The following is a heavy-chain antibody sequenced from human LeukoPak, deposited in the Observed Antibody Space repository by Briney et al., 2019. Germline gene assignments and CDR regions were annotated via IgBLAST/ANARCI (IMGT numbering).Heavy chain of an antibody. Sequence: PGGSLRLSCAASGFTFSSYSMNWVRQAPGKGLEWVSSISSSSSYIYYADSVKGRFTISRDNAKNSLYLQMNSLRAEDTAVYYCARATDIVVVPAGNFDYWGQGTLVTVSS. CDR2: ISSSSSYI. V-gene: IGHV3-21*01. CDR3: ARATDIVVVPAGNFDY. J-gene: IGHJ4*02. CDR1: GFTFSSYS. D-gene: IGHD2-2*01.